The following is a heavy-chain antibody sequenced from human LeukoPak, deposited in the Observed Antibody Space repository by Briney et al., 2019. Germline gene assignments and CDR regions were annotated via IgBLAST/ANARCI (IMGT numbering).Heavy chain of an antibody. CDR3: ARWSYDNNWYWLEY. J-gene: IGHJ4*02. CDR2: ISGNGGST. Sequence: AGGSLRLSCAASGFTFSSYAMSWVRQAPGKGLEWVSVISGNGGSTHYADSVKGRFTISRDNSKNTLYLQMNSLRAEDTALYYCARWSYDNNWYWLEYWGQGTLVTVSS. V-gene: IGHV3-23*01. CDR1: GFTFSSYA. D-gene: IGHD1-1*01.